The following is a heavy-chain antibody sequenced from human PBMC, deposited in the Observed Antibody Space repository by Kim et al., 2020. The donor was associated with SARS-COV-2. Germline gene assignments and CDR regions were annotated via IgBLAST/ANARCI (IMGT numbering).Heavy chain of an antibody. J-gene: IGHJ4*02. CDR1: GFTFSSYA. D-gene: IGHD2-2*02. V-gene: IGHV3-30*04. Sequence: GGSLRLSCAASGFTFSSYAMHWVRQAPGKGLEWVAVISYDGSNKYYADSVKGRFTISRDNSKNTLYLQMNSLRAEDTAVYYCARVGCLGHCYTRHFGYWGQGTLVTVSS. CDR3: ARVGCLGHCYTRHFGY. CDR2: ISYDGSNK.